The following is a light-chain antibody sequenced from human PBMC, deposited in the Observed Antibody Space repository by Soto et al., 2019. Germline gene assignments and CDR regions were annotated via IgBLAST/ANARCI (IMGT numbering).Light chain of an antibody. CDR2: GAS. Sequence: ETMMTQSPDTLSVSLGERATLSCRASQSVRSSYLAWYQQKPGQAPRLLIYGASTRATGIPDRFSGGGSGTDFTLTISSLQSEDFAVYYCQQYNNWPRTFGQGTRLEIK. V-gene: IGKV3D-15*01. CDR1: QSVRSSY. CDR3: QQYNNWPRT. J-gene: IGKJ5*01.